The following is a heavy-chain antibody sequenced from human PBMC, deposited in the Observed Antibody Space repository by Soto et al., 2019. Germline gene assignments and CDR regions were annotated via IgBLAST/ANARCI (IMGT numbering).Heavy chain of an antibody. D-gene: IGHD3-16*01. V-gene: IGHV1-69*01. Sequence: QVQLVQSGPEVQKTGTSVKVSCKASGGTFSSRAISWVRQAPGQGLEWMGGILPVYGRVNYAEKFQDSVTVTEDESTGTVYMELSSLRSEDTALYYCANSRGGTFLGYHGMDIWGQGTTVSVSS. CDR2: ILPVYGRV. CDR1: GGTFSSRA. J-gene: IGHJ6*02. CDR3: ANSRGGTFLGYHGMDI.